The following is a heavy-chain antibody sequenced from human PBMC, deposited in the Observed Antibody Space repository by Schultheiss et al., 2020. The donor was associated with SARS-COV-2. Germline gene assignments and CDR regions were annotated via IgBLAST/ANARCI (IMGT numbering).Heavy chain of an antibody. V-gene: IGHV3-43D*03. CDR2: ISWDGGST. Sequence: SCAASGFTFDDYAMHWVRQAPGKGLEWVSLISWDGGSTSYADSVQGRFTISRDNNKNSLYLQMNSLRNEDTALYYCAKTVAGTGTYGFDYWGQGTPVTISS. J-gene: IGHJ4*02. CDR1: GFTFDDYA. D-gene: IGHD6-19*01. CDR3: AKTVAGTGTYGFDY.